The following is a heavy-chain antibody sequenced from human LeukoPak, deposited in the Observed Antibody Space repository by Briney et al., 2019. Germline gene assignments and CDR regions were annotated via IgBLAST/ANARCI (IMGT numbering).Heavy chain of an antibody. V-gene: IGHV3-48*01. CDR3: ARSRGNSGSYPLDY. D-gene: IGHD1-26*01. Sequence: PGGSLRLSCEASEFTFSSYSMNWVREAPGKGLGWVSYISSSSSTIYYAESVKGRFTISRDNAKNSLYLQMNSLRVEDTAVYYCARSRGNSGSYPLDYWGQGTLVTVSS. CDR2: ISSSSSTI. CDR1: EFTFSSYS. J-gene: IGHJ4*02.